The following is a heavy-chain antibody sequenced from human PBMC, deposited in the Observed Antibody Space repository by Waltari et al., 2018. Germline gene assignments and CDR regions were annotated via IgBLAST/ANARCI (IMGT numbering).Heavy chain of an antibody. CDR1: GFTFDDYA. V-gene: IGHV3-9*01. Sequence: EVQLVESGGGLVQPGRSLRLSCAASGFTFDDYAMHWVRQAPGKGLEWVSGISWNSGSIGYADSVKGRFTISRDNAKNSLYLQMNSLRAEDTALYYCAKDKHSLRVGATCFDIWGQGTMVTVSS. CDR3: AKDKHSLRVGATCFDI. CDR2: ISWNSGSI. J-gene: IGHJ3*02. D-gene: IGHD1-26*01.